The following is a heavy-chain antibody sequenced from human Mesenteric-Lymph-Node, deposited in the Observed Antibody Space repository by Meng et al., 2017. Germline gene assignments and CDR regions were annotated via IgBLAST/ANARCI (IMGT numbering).Heavy chain of an antibody. J-gene: IGHJ6*02. CDR2: IYTSGST. CDR1: GGSISSYY. V-gene: IGHV4-4*07. CDR3: ARDPGTDYYGMDV. Sequence: GSLRLSCTVSGGSISSYYWSWIRQPAGKGLEWIGRIYTSGSTNYNPSLKSRVTISVDTSKNQFSLKLSSVTAADTAVYYCARDPGTDYYGMDVWGQGTTVTVSS.